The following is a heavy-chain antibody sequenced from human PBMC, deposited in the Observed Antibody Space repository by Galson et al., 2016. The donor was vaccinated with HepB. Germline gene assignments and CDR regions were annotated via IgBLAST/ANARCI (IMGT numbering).Heavy chain of an antibody. Sequence: SVKVSCKASGYTFNTYKMHWVRQAPGQGLEWMGIIKPSGGNTIYAQKFQDRITMTRDTSTSTVYMELISLRSEDTAVYYCARELDHSFYFDYWGQGTLLTVSP. CDR3: ARELDHSFYFDY. J-gene: IGHJ4*02. CDR2: IKPSGGNT. D-gene: IGHD1-14*01. CDR1: GYTFNTYK. V-gene: IGHV1-46*02.